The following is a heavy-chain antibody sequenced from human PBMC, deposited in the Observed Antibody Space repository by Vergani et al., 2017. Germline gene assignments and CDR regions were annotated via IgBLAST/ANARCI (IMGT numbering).Heavy chain of an antibody. D-gene: IGHD6-13*01. CDR1: GFTFDDYA. Sequence: EVQLLESGGGLVQPGRSLRLSCAASGFTFDDYAMHWVRQAPGKGLEWVSGISWNSGSIGYADSVKGRFTISRDNAKNSLYLQMNSLRAEDTAVYYCAVIAAAADYWGQGTLVTVSS. V-gene: IGHV3-9*01. CDR3: AVIAAAADY. CDR2: ISWNSGSI. J-gene: IGHJ4*02.